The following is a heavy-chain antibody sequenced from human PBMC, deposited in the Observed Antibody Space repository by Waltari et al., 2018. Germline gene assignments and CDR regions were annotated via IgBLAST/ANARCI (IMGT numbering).Heavy chain of an antibody. CDR1: GFSFSSYG. Sequence: QVQLVESGGGVVQPGGSLSLSCAASGFSFSSYGLPWVRQAPGKGLEWVAVTSYDGTKRNYADSVKGRFTISRDDSKNTLFLQMNSLRADDTAVYYCAKGLIYCSSNSCYYMDVWGQGTSVTVSS. V-gene: IGHV3-30*18. CDR2: TSYDGTKR. CDR3: AKGLIYCSSNSCYYMDV. D-gene: IGHD2-2*01. J-gene: IGHJ6*03.